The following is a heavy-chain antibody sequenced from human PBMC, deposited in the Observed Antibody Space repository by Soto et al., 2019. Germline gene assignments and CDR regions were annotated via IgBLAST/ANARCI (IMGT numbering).Heavy chain of an antibody. CDR3: AREMYEYSSSSRDYYYGMDV. J-gene: IGHJ6*02. V-gene: IGHV3-33*01. CDR1: GFTFSSYG. CDR2: IWYDGSNK. Sequence: GGSLRLSCAASGFTFSSYGMHWVRQAPGKGLEWVAVIWYDGSNKYYADSVKGRFTISRDNSKNTLYLQMNSLRAEDTAVYYCAREMYEYSSSSRDYYYGMDVWGQGTTVTVSS. D-gene: IGHD6-6*01.